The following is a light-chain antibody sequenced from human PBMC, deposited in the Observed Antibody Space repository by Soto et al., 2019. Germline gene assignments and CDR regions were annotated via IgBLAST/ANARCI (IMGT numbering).Light chain of an antibody. CDR2: GAS. J-gene: IGKJ1*01. CDR3: QQYNTWPPWT. CDR1: QGVSSN. Sequence: EIVMTQSPATLSVAPGERATLSCRASQGVSSNLAWYQQKPGQAPRLLIYGASTRATGIPARFRGSGSGTEFTLTISSMQSEDFAVYYCQQYNTWPPWTFGQGTKVDIK. V-gene: IGKV3-15*01.